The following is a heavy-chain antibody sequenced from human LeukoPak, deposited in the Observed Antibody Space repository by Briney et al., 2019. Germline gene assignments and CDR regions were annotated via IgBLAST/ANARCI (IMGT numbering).Heavy chain of an antibody. D-gene: IGHD3-22*01. CDR3: AKEPDYYDTY. CDR1: GFTVSSNY. J-gene: IGHJ4*02. V-gene: IGHV3-48*01. CDR2: ISSSSGTI. Sequence: GGSLRLSCAASGFTVSSNYMSWIRQAPGKGLEWVAYISSSSGTIHYADSVKGRFTISRDNAKNSLYLQMNSLRAEDTAVYYCAKEPDYYDTYWGQGTLVTVSS.